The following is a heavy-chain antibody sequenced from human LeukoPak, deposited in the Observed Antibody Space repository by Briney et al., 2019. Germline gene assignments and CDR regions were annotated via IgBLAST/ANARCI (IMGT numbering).Heavy chain of an antibody. CDR2: IYYSGST. Sequence: SETLSLTCTVSGGSISSSSYYWGWIRQPPGKGLEWIGSIYYSGSTNYNPSLKSRVTMSVDTSKNQFSLKLSSVTAADTAVYYCARDREGPGYYTYYYDSSGYPYYFDYWGQGTLVTVSS. CDR1: GGSISSSSYY. D-gene: IGHD3-22*01. V-gene: IGHV4-39*07. CDR3: ARDREGPGYYTYYYDSSGYPYYFDY. J-gene: IGHJ4*02.